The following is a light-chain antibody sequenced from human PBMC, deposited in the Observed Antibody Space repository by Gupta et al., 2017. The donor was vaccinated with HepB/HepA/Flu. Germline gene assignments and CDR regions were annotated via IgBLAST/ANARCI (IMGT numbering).Light chain of an antibody. J-gene: IGLJ1*01. CDR2: DVT. CDR3: CSYAGRYTYV. CDR1: SSDIGGHDY. V-gene: IGLV2-11*01. Sequence: QSVLTQRRSVSGSPGQSVTLFCTGTSSDIGGHDYVPWYQQFSGKAPKLIIYDVTKRPSGVPDRFSGSKSGNTASLTISGLQADDEADYYCCSYAGRYTYVFGTGTEVTVL.